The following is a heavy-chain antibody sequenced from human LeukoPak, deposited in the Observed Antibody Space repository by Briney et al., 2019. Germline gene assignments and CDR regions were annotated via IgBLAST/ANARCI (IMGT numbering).Heavy chain of an antibody. CDR1: GFTFDTDW. J-gene: IGHJ4*02. CDR2: IRTKTDGGTT. Sequence: GGSLRLSCAASGFTFDTDWMNWFRQAPGKGLEWVGLIRTKTDGGTTDNAAPVKGIFATSRDDSRDMLFLQMNSLKTEDTGVYYCTTGGPRRHWGQGTLVTVSP. CDR3: TTGGPRRH. V-gene: IGHV3-15*01. D-gene: IGHD3-16*01.